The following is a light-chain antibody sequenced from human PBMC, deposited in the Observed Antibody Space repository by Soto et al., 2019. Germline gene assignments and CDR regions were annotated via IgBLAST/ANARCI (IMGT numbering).Light chain of an antibody. V-gene: IGKV3-15*01. CDR3: QQYNNWPLT. Sequence: EIVMTQSPATLSVSPGERATLSCRASQSVSGNLAWYQKKPGQAPRLLIYGASTRATGIPARFSGSGSGTELTLTISSLQSEDFAVYYCQQYNNWPLTFGGGTKVEIK. CDR1: QSVSGN. J-gene: IGKJ4*01. CDR2: GAS.